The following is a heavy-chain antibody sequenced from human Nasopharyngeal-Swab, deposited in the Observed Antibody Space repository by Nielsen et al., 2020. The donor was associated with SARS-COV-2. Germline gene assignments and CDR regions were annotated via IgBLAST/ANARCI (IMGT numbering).Heavy chain of an antibody. J-gene: IGHJ4*02. CDR1: GFTFSSYW. CDR2: IRNKANSHTT. Sequence: GESLKISCAASGFTFSSYWMSWVRQAPGKGLEWVGRIRNKANSHTTEYAASVKGRFTISRDDSKNSLYLQMNSLKTEDTGVYYCARVFVNWGQGTLVTVSS. V-gene: IGHV3-72*01. CDR3: ARVFVN.